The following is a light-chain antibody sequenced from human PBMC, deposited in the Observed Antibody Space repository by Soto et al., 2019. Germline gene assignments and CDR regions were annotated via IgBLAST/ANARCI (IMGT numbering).Light chain of an antibody. Sequence: DSQMTQSPSSQSASVGDTVTITCPASQDISHYLNWYQQKPGKALKLLIYDASNLHPGVPSRFRGSGSGTEFSFNITSLQPEDVATYYCQQYDDLPITFGQGTRLEIK. V-gene: IGKV1-33*01. CDR1: QDISHY. CDR3: QQYDDLPIT. CDR2: DAS. J-gene: IGKJ5*01.